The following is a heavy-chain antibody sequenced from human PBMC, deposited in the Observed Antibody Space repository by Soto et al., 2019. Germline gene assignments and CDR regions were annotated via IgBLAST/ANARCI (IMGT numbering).Heavy chain of an antibody. D-gene: IGHD6-19*01. J-gene: IGHJ5*02. V-gene: IGHV1-8*01. CDR3: ARGRIIVAGGFDP. Sequence: VQLVQSGAEVKKPGASVKVSCKASGYTFTSYDIIWVRQATGQGLEWMGWMNPSTGNTDSAEKFQGRLTMTRNTSISTVYMELSSLRFEDTAVYYCARGRIIVAGGFDPWGQGTLVTVSS. CDR2: MNPSTGNT. CDR1: GYTFTSYD.